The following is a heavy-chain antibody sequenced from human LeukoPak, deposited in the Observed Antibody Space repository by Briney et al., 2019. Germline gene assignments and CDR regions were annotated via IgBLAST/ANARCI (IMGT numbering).Heavy chain of an antibody. D-gene: IGHD2-21*02. CDR2: VNPNSGGT. Sequence: ASVKVSCKTSGYSFTGYYMHWVRQASGQGLEWMGWVNPNSGGTNYAQKFQGRVTMTRDTSISTAYMELSRLRSDDTAVYYCARDLGKKHIVVVTATKPDYWGQGTLVTVSS. CDR3: ARDLGKKHIVVVTATKPDY. J-gene: IGHJ4*02. V-gene: IGHV1-2*02. CDR1: GYSFTGYY.